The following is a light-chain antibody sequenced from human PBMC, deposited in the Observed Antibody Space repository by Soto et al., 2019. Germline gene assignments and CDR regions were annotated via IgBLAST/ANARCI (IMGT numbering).Light chain of an antibody. CDR3: SSYTISSPYV. CDR1: SSDVGSYNR. CDR2: EVS. J-gene: IGLJ1*01. Sequence: QSALTQPPSVSGSPGQSVTISCTGTSSDVGSYNRVSWYQQPPGTAPKLMIYEVSNRPSGVPDRFSGSKSGNTASLTISGLQAEDEADYYCSSYTISSPYVFGTGTKLTVL. V-gene: IGLV2-18*02.